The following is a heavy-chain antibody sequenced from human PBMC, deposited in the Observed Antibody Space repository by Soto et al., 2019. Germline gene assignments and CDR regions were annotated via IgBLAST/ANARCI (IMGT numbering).Heavy chain of an antibody. CDR3: ASVGYYSAGTKYHYYGLHL. Sequence: ASVKVSCKVSGYTLTELSMHWVRQAPGKGLEWMGGFDPEDGETIYAQKFQGRVTMTEDTSTDTAYMELSSLRSEDTAVYYCASVGYYSAGTKYHYYGLHLWGQGTTVTVS. V-gene: IGHV1-24*01. D-gene: IGHD3-3*01. J-gene: IGHJ6*02. CDR2: FDPEDGET. CDR1: GYTLTELS.